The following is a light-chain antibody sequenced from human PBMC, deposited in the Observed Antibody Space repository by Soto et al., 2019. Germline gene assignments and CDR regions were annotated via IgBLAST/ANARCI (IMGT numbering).Light chain of an antibody. J-gene: IGLJ1*01. CDR1: SSVVGGYNY. CDR3: SSYTSSSTLLYV. Sequence: SALTQPASVSGSPGQSITISCTGTSSVVGGYNYVSWYQQHPGKAPKLMIYEVSNRPSGVSNRFSGSKSGNTASLTISGLQAEDEADYYCSSYTSSSTLLYVFGTGTKLTVL. CDR2: EVS. V-gene: IGLV2-14*01.